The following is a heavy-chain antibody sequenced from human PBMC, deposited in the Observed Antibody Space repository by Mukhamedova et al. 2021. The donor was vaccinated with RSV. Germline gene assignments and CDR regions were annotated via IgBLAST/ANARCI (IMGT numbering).Heavy chain of an antibody. Sequence: GWIGYIYYSGSTNYNPSLKSRVTISVDTSKNQFSLKLSSVTAADTAVYYCARLGDYGGSYYYYYYYMDVWGKGTTVTVSS. V-gene: IGHV4-59*08. CDR2: IYYSGST. CDR3: ARLGDYGGSYYYYYYYMDV. D-gene: IGHD4-23*01. J-gene: IGHJ6*03.